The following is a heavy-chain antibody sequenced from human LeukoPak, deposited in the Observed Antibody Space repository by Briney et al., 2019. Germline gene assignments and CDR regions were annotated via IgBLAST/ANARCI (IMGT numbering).Heavy chain of an antibody. V-gene: IGHV3-23*01. CDR1: GFTFSSYA. CDR3: ARGGRSRFDF. CDR2: INESPPRT. D-gene: IGHD2-15*01. Sequence: GGSLRLSCAASGFTFSSYAMSWVRQAPGKGLEWVSAINESPPRTYYADSVKGRFTISRDNAKNSLFLQLDSLRVEDTALYYCARGGRSRFDFWGQGSLVTVSS. J-gene: IGHJ4*02.